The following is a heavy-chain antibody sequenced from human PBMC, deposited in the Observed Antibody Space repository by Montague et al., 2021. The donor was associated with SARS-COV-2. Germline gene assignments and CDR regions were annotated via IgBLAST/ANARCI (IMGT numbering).Heavy chain of an antibody. CDR3: AVNSNYYYYYGMDV. CDR2: IYHSGST. D-gene: IGHD4-11*01. Sequence: SETLSLTCTVSGGSISSYYWSWIRQPPGKGLEWIGSIYHSGSTYYNPSLKSRVTISVDTPKNQFSLKLSSVTAADTAVYYCAVNSNYYYYYGMDVWGQGTTVTVSS. J-gene: IGHJ6*02. V-gene: IGHV4-59*04. CDR1: GGSISSYY.